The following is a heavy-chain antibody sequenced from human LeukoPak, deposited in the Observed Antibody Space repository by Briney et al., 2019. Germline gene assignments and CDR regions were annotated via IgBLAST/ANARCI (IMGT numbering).Heavy chain of an antibody. CDR3: ARVGCSNSYCYVRGMDY. CDR2: IYSSGST. V-gene: IGHV4-4*07. D-gene: IGHD3-10*02. CDR1: GGSMTNYY. Sequence: SETLSLTCTVSGGSMTNYYWSWIRQPAGKGLEWVGRIYSSGSTNYNPSLKSRVTISVDTSKNQFSLHLSSVTAADTAVYYCARVGCSNSYCYVRGMDYWGQGTLLTVSS. J-gene: IGHJ4*02.